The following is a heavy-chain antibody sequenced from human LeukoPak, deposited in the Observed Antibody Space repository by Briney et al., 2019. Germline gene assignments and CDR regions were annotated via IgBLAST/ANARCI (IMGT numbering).Heavy chain of an antibody. CDR2: INPNSGGT. CDR1: GYTFTGYY. Sequence: ASVKVSCKASGYTFTGYYMHWVRQALGQGLEWMGWINPNSGGTNYAQKFQGRVTMTRDTSISTAYMELSRLRSDDTAVYYCARVVDSSSWFYGLEFDYWGQGTLVTVSS. V-gene: IGHV1-2*02. CDR3: ARVVDSSSWFYGLEFDY. D-gene: IGHD6-13*01. J-gene: IGHJ4*02.